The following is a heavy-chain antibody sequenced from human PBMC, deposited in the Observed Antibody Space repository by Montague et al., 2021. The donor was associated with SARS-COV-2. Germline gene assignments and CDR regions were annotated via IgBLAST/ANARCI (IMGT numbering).Heavy chain of an antibody. CDR2: NCCTTNT. CDR3: ARLKRYFDSSGSHSAFDF. D-gene: IGHD3-22*01. CDR1: GGSISNNFYY. Sequence: SETLSLTCTVSGGSISNNFYYWAWNPPPPGLDLMGNGCNCCTTNTNHYLTSQIRVTISVVTSKNHFTLKLSSVAAAETAVYYCARLKRYFDSSGSHSAFDFWGQGTKVTVSS. V-gene: IGHV4-39*02. J-gene: IGHJ3*01.